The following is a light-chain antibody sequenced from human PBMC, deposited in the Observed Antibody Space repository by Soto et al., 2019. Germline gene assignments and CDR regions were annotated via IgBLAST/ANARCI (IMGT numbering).Light chain of an antibody. Sequence: AIQLTQSPSSLSASVGDRVTITCRASQGISNYLAWYQQKPGKAPKLLIYIASTLQGGVPSRFSGSGSGTDFSLTISSLQPEDVATYYCLQDYIYPYTFGQGTKVDIK. CDR1: QGISNY. V-gene: IGKV1-6*01. J-gene: IGKJ2*01. CDR2: IAS. CDR3: LQDYIYPYT.